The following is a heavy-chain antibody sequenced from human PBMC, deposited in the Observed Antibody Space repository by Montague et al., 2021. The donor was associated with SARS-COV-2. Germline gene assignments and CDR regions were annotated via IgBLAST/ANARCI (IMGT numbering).Heavy chain of an antibody. CDR1: GFTFSSFA. J-gene: IGHJ4*02. CDR2: IYTGGSRT. Sequence: SLRLSCAASGFTFSSFAMSWVRQAPGKGLEWVSIIYTGGSRTHYTDSVKGRFIISRDGSKNTLYLQMNGLRVEDTAIYYCSGNMYFYDSRGYQNIDYWGQGILVAVSS. D-gene: IGHD3-22*01. V-gene: IGHV3-23*03. CDR3: SGNMYFYDSRGYQNIDY.